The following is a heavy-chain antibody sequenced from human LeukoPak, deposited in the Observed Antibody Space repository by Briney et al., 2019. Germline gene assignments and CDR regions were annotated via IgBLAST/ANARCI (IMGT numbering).Heavy chain of an antibody. CDR2: IYTSGST. J-gene: IGHJ1*01. CDR3: AREGWELLSEYFQH. V-gene: IGHV4-4*07. Sequence: PSETLSLTCTVSGGPISSYYWSWIRQPAGKGLEWIGRIYTSGSTNYNPSLKSRVTMSVDTSKNQFSLKLSSVTAADTAVYYCAREGWELLSEYFQHWGQGTLVTVSS. CDR1: GGPISSYY. D-gene: IGHD1-26*01.